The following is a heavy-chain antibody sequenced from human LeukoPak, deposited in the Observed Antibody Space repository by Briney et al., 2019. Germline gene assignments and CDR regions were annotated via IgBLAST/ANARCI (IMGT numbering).Heavy chain of an antibody. J-gene: IGHJ5*02. CDR2: INHSGST. V-gene: IGHV4-34*01. Sequence: SETLSLTCAVSGGSFSGYYWSWIRQPPGKGLEWIGEINHSGSTNYNPSLKSRVTISVDTSKNQFSLKLSSVTAADTAVYYCARAGYCTGGVCLNWFDPWGQGTLVTVSS. CDR3: ARAGYCTGGVCLNWFDP. CDR1: GGSFSGYY. D-gene: IGHD2-8*02.